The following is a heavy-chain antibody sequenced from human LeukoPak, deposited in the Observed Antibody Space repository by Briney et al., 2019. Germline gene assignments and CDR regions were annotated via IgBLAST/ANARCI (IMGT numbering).Heavy chain of an antibody. CDR3: AKDAGVDIVVAPAHGMDV. CDR1: GFTFTTYA. J-gene: IGHJ6*02. Sequence: GGSLRLSCAASGFTFTTYAMSWVRQAPGKGLVWVSGISGSGGSTYYADSVKGRFTISRDYSKNTLYLQMNSLRAEDTAVYYCAKDAGVDIVVAPAHGMDVWGQGTTVTVSS. CDR2: ISGSGGST. D-gene: IGHD2-2*01. V-gene: IGHV3-23*01.